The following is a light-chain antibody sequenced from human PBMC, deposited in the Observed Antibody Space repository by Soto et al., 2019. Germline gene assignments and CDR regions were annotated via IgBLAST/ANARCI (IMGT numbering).Light chain of an antibody. CDR2: AAS. J-gene: IGKJ4*01. CDR1: QSISNY. Sequence: DTRMTQSPSSLSASVGDRVTISCRASQSISNYLNWYQQKPGKAPKFLIYAASDLQSGVPSRFSGSGSGTDFTLTISSLQPEDFATYYCQQSFSTPLTFGGGTKVEI. V-gene: IGKV1-39*01. CDR3: QQSFSTPLT.